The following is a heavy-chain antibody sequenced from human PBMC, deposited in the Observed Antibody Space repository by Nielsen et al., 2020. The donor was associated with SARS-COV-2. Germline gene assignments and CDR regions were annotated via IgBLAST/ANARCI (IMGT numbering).Heavy chain of an antibody. J-gene: IGHJ6*03. CDR2: INAGNGNT. CDR1: GYSFTIYW. CDR3: ARDLVVGATTWYYMDV. Sequence: GESLKISCKGSGYSFTIYWIGWVRQAPGQRLEWMGWINAGNGNTKYSQKFQGRVTITRDTSASTAYMELSSLRSEDTAVYYCARDLVVGATTWYYMDVWGKGTTVTVSS. D-gene: IGHD1-26*01. V-gene: IGHV1-3*01.